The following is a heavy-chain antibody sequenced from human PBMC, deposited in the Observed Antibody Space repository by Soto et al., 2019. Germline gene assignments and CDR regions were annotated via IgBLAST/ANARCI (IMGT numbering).Heavy chain of an antibody. V-gene: IGHV3-74*01. CDR3: ARGAMGNYYNDY. Sequence: EVQLVESGGGLVQSGGSLGLSCAASGFTFSSDWIHWVRQAPGKGLVWVSGMTGDGISTNYADSVKGRFTISRDNAKDTVFLQMNGLSADDTAVYYCARGAMGNYYNDYWGQGTLVTVSS. D-gene: IGHD3-10*01. CDR2: MTGDGIST. CDR1: GFTFSSDW. J-gene: IGHJ4*02.